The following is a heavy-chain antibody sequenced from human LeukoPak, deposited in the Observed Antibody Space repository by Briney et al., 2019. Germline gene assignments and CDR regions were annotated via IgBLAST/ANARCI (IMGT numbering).Heavy chain of an antibody. D-gene: IGHD3-10*01. V-gene: IGHV3-30-3*01. CDR2: ISYDGSNK. CDR1: GFTFSSYA. Sequence: PGGSLRLSCAASGFTFSSYAMHWVRQAPGKGLEWVAVISYDGSNKYYADSVKGRFTISRDNSKNTLYLQMNSLRAEDTAVYYCARGQDKYYYGSGLFMGVWGQGTLVTVSS. J-gene: IGHJ4*02. CDR3: ARGQDKYYYGSGLFMGV.